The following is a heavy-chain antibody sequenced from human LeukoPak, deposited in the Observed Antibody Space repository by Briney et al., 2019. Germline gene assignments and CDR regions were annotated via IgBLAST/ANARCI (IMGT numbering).Heavy chain of an antibody. CDR1: GGTFISYA. J-gene: IGHJ4*02. V-gene: IGHV1-69*13. CDR2: IIPLFDTA. D-gene: IGHD6-19*01. Sequence: SVKVSCKASGGTFISYAISWVRQAPGQGLEWMGGIIPLFDTAHYAQKFQGRVTVTADESTSTAYMELSSLRSEDTAVYYCARGVAVAATLFYFDYWGQGTLVTVSS. CDR3: ARGVAVAATLFYFDY.